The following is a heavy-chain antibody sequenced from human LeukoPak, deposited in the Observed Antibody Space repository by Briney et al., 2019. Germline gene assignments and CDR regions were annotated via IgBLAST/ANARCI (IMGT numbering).Heavy chain of an antibody. CDR1: GFTFSSYG. V-gene: IGHV3-33*01. J-gene: IGHJ6*02. D-gene: IGHD6-13*01. CDR3: ARDLYSTLLAYYYGMDV. CDR2: IWYDGSNK. Sequence: GGSLRLSCAASGFTFSSYGMHWVRQAPGKGLVWVAVIWYDGSNKYYADSVKGRFTISRDNSKNTLYLQMNSLRAEDTAVYYCARDLYSTLLAYYYGMDVWGQGTTVTVSS.